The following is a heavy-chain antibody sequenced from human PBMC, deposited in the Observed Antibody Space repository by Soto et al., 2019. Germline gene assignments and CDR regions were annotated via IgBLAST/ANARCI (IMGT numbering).Heavy chain of an antibody. V-gene: IGHV3-7*02. CDR3: ARALDFGSLFFDY. D-gene: IGHD3-3*01. Sequence: GGSLRLSCAGSGFTFSSYWMNWVRQAPGKGLEWVANIKKDGSEKYYVEYVKGRFSISRDNAQNTMYLQMNSLRTEDRVVYYCARALDFGSLFFDYWGQGSLVTVSS. CDR1: GFTFSSYW. J-gene: IGHJ4*02. CDR2: IKKDGSEK.